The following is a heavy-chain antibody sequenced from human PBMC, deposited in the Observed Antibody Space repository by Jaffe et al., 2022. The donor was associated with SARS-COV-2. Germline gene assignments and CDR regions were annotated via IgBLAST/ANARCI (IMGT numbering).Heavy chain of an antibody. Sequence: QVQLVQSGAEVKKPGASVKVSCKASGYTFTSYAMHWVRQAPGQRLEWMGWINAGNGNTKYSQKFQGRVTITRDTSASTAYMELSSLRSEDTAVYYCARTIVVVPAAQVAYYYYMDVWGKGTTVTVSS. J-gene: IGHJ6*03. V-gene: IGHV1-3*01. D-gene: IGHD2-2*01. CDR2: INAGNGNT. CDR3: ARTIVVVPAAQVAYYYYMDV. CDR1: GYTFTSYA.